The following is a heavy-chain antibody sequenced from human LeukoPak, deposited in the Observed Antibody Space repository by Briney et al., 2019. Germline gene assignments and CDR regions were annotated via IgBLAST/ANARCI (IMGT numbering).Heavy chain of an antibody. V-gene: IGHV4-34*01. CDR2: VDHSGDN. CDR1: GGSFSGYY. D-gene: IGHD6-19*01. Sequence: SETLSLTCDVYGGSFSGYYWTWIRQPPGKGLEWIGEVDHSGDNNDNPSVKSRVAISADTSKNSVSLKLTSVTAADTAVYYCVRGRGSRGYPPHDGMDVWGQGTSVTVSS. J-gene: IGHJ6*02. CDR3: VRGRGSRGYPPHDGMDV.